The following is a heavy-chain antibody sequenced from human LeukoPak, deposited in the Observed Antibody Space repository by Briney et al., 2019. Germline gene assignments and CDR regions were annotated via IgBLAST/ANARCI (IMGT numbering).Heavy chain of an antibody. V-gene: IGHV4-4*07. CDR2: IYTSGST. CDR3: ARDYGDYGAFDI. Sequence: SETLSLTCTDSGGSISSYYWSWIRQPAGKGLEWIGRIYTSGSTNYNPSLKSRVTMSVDTSRNQFSLKLSSVTAADTAVYYCARDYGDYGAFDIWGQGTMVTVSS. J-gene: IGHJ3*02. CDR1: GGSISSYY. D-gene: IGHD4-17*01.